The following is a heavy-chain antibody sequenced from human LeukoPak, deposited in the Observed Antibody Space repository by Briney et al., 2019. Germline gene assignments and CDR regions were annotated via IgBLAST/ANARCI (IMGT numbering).Heavy chain of an antibody. CDR2: IYTSGST. Sequence: KTSETLSLTCTVSGGSISSGSYYWSWIRQPAGKGLEWIGRIYTSGSTNYNPSLKSRVTISVDTSKNQFSLKLSSVTAADTAVYYCARETFEYSSSGFDYWGQGTLVTVSS. J-gene: IGHJ4*02. CDR1: GGSISSGSYY. D-gene: IGHD6-6*01. V-gene: IGHV4-61*02. CDR3: ARETFEYSSSGFDY.